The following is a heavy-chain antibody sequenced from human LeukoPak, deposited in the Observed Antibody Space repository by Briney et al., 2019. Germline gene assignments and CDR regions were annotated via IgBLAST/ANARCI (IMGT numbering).Heavy chain of an antibody. J-gene: IGHJ6*02. CDR2: ISAYNGNT. V-gene: IGHV1-18*01. Sequence: RASVKVSCKASGYTFTSYGISWVRQAPGQGLEWMGWISAYNGNTNYAQKLQGRVTMTTDTSTSTAYMELRSLRSDDTAVYYCARDVGLLWFGEFPFYYYGMDVWGQGTTVTVSS. CDR1: GYTFTSYG. CDR3: ARDVGLLWFGEFPFYYYGMDV. D-gene: IGHD3-10*01.